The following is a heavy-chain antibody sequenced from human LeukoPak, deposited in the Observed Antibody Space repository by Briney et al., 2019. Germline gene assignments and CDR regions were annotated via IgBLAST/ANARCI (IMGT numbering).Heavy chain of an antibody. CDR3: ARGYCSGGSCYYYYYMDA. D-gene: IGHD2-15*01. J-gene: IGHJ6*03. V-gene: IGHV1-69*13. CDR2: IIPIFGTA. CDR1: GGTFSSYA. Sequence: SVKVSFKASGGTFSSYAISWVRQAPGQGLEWVGGIIPIFGTATYAQKYQGRVTITADESTSTAYTELSSLRSEDTAVYYCARGYCSGGSCYYYYYMDAWGKGTTVTVSS.